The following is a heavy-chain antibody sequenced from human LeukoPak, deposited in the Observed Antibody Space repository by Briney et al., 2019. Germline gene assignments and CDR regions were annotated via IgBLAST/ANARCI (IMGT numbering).Heavy chain of an antibody. V-gene: IGHV4-59*01. CDR2: IYYNGIS. J-gene: IGHJ4*02. CDR3: AKDGGDYGVDY. D-gene: IGHD4-17*01. CDR1: GGSISGYY. Sequence: SETLSLTCTVSGGSISGYYWSWIRQPPGKGLEWIAYIYYNGISNYNPSFKSRVIISVDSSKNQFSLKLTSVTAADTAVYYCAKDGGDYGVDYWGQGTLVTVSS.